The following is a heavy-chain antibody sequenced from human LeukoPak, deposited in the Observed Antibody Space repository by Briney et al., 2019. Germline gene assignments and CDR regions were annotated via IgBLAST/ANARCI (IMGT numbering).Heavy chain of an antibody. CDR2: ISAYNGNT. J-gene: IGHJ6*02. D-gene: IGHD1-26*01. Sequence: ASVKVSCKASGYGLSSYGISWVRQAPGQGLEWMGWISAYNGNTNYAQKLQGRVTMTTDTSTSTAYMELRSLRSDDTAVYYCARDLVGATNDYYYGMDVWGQGTTVTVSS. CDR1: GYGLSSYG. CDR3: ARDLVGATNDYYYGMDV. V-gene: IGHV1-18*01.